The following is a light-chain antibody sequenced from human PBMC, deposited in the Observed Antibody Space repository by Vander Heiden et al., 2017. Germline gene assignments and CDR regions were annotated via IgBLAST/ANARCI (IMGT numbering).Light chain of an antibody. CDR1: SGDVGGYNY. J-gene: IGLJ3*02. V-gene: IGLV2-11*01. CDR3: CSYAGSFPWV. CDR2: DVS. Sequence: QSALTPPRSVSGSPGQSVTISCTGTSGDVGGYNYVSWYQQHPGKAPKLMIYDVSKRPAGVPDRFSGSKSGNTASLTISGLQAEDEADYYCCSYAGSFPWVFGGGTKL.